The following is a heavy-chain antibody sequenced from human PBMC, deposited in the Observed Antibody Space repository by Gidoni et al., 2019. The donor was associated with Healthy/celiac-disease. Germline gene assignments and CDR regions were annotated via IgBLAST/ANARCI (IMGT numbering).Heavy chain of an antibody. Sequence: QVQLQESGPGLVQPSETLSLTSTVPGGSISSYYWSWIRQPPGKGLEWIGYIYYSGSTNDNPSLKSRVTISVETSKKQFSLKLSAVTAADTAVYDCARDLGYCSGGSCDSEPDTNDYYYGMDVWGQGTTVTVSS. J-gene: IGHJ6*02. CDR1: GGSISSYY. CDR3: ARDLGYCSGGSCDSEPDTNDYYYGMDV. CDR2: IYYSGST. D-gene: IGHD2-15*01. V-gene: IGHV4-59*01.